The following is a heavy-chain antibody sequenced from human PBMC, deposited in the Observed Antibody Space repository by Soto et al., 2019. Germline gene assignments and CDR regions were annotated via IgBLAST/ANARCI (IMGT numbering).Heavy chain of an antibody. D-gene: IGHD7-27*01. CDR2: MSPKSGDT. J-gene: IGHJ4*02. Sequence: QVQLVQSGAEVKKPGASVKVSCKASGYTFTSNDINWVRQATGQGFEWMGWMSPKSGDTGYAQKFQGRVTMTRDTSISTAYMELSRLRSEDTAVYYCAGGPPNWGFDFWGQGTLVTVPS. CDR1: GYTFTSND. CDR3: AGGPPNWGFDF. V-gene: IGHV1-8*01.